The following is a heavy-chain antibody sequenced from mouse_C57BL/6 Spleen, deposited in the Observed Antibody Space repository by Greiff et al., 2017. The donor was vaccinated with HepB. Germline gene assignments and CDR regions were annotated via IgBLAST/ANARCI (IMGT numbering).Heavy chain of an antibody. CDR1: GYTFTSYT. D-gene: IGHD1-1*01. J-gene: IGHJ1*03. Sequence: QVQLKESGAELARPGASVKMSCKASGYTFTSYTMHWVKQRPGQGLEWIGYINPSSGYTKYNQKFKDKATLTADKSSSTAYMQLSSLTSEDSAVYYCARWGTTVVAKGWYFDVWGTGTTVTVSS. CDR2: INPSSGYT. V-gene: IGHV1-4*01. CDR3: ARWGTTVVAKGWYFDV.